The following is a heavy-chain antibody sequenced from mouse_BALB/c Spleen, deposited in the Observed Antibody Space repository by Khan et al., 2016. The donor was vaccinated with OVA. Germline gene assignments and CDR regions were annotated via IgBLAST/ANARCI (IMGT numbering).Heavy chain of an antibody. CDR2: ISNGGGST. J-gene: IGHJ4*01. D-gene: IGHD1-3*01. CDR3: ARQLNGAMDY. CDR1: GFTFSDYY. V-gene: IGHV5-12*02. Sequence: EVELVESGGGLVQPGGSLKLSCATAGFTFSDYYMYWVRQTPEKRLEWVAYISNGGGSTYYPDTVKGRFTISRDNAKSTLYLQMSRLKSEDTATYYCARQLNGAMDYWGQGTSVTVSS.